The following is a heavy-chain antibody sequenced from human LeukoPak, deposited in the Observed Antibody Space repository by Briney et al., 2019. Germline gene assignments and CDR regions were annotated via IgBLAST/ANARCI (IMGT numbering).Heavy chain of an antibody. D-gene: IGHD6-6*01. CDR1: GFTFSSYS. J-gene: IGHJ4*02. CDR3: ARGKYSSSSEFDY. Sequence: GGSLRLSCVASGFTFSSYSMNWVRQAPGKGLEWVSSISSGSSNIYYVGSVKGRFTISRDNAKNSLYLQMNSLRDEDTAVYYCARGKYSSSSEFDYWGQGTLVTVSS. CDR2: ISSGSSNI. V-gene: IGHV3-21*01.